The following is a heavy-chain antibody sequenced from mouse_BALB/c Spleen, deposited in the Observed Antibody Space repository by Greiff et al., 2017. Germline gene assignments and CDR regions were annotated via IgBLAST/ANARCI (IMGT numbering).Heavy chain of an antibody. CDR1: GYTFTSYW. Sequence: LQQPGSELVRPGASVKLSCKASGYTFTSYWMHWVKQRPGQGLEWIGNIYPGSGSTTYDEKFKSKATLTVDTSSSTAYMQLSSLTSEDSAVYYCTRSRYRYDWFAYWGQGTLVTVSA. V-gene: IGHV1S22*01. CDR3: TRSRYRYDWFAY. CDR2: IYPGSGST. D-gene: IGHD2-14*01. J-gene: IGHJ3*01.